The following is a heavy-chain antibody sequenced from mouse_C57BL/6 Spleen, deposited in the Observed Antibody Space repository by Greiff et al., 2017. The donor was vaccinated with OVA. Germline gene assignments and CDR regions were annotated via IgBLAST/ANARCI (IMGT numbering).Heavy chain of an antibody. D-gene: IGHD1-1*01. Sequence: EVQLQQSGAELVRPGASVKLSCTASGFNIKDDYMHWVKQRPEQGLEWIGWIDPENGDTEYASKFKGKATITADTSANTAYLQLSSLTSEDTAVYYCTTGTTVPRYFDVWGTGTTVTVSS. CDR1: GFNIKDDY. CDR3: TTGTTVPRYFDV. J-gene: IGHJ1*03. V-gene: IGHV14-4*01. CDR2: IDPENGDT.